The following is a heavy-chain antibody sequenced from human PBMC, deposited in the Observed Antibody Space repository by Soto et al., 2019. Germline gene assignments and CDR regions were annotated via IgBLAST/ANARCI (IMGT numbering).Heavy chain of an antibody. CDR1: GGTFSSYA. V-gene: IGHV1-69*01. CDR3: VRVYTGGRAYSSPLGVDV. J-gene: IGHJ6*02. D-gene: IGHD2-15*01. Sequence: QVQLVQSGAEVKKPGSSVKVSCKASGGTFSSYAISWVRQAPGQGLEWMGGIIPIFGTANYAQKFQGRVTITADESTSTAYMELSSLRSEDTAVYYCVRVYTGGRAYSSPLGVDVWGQGTTVTVSS. CDR2: IIPIFGTA.